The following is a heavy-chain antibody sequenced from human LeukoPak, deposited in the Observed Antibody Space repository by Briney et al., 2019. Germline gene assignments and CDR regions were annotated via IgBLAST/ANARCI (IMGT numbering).Heavy chain of an antibody. Sequence: GESLRLSCAAPGFTFSSYAMHWVRQAPGKGLEWVAVISYDGSNKYYADSVKGRFTISRDNSKNTLYLQMNSLRAEDTAVYYCARDQITTTIIETAHFDYWGQGTLVTVSS. CDR1: GFTFSSYA. J-gene: IGHJ4*02. CDR3: ARDQITTTIIETAHFDY. D-gene: IGHD3-22*01. V-gene: IGHV3-30*01. CDR2: ISYDGSNK.